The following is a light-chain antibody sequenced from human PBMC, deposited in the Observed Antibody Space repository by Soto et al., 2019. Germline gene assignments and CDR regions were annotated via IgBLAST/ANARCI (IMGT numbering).Light chain of an antibody. CDR1: SSNIGSNT. V-gene: IGLV1-44*01. CDR2: SKN. CDR3: AAWDDSVNGVV. Sequence: QLVLTQPPSASGTPGQRVTISCSGSSSNIGSNTVNWYQQLPGTAPKVLIHSKNQRPSGVPDRFSGSKSGTSASLAISGLQSEDEADYYCAAWDDSVNGVVFGGGTKLTVL. J-gene: IGLJ2*01.